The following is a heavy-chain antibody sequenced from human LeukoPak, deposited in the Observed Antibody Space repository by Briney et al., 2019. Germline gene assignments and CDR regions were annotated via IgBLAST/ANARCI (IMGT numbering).Heavy chain of an antibody. CDR2: IYYSGST. Sequence: SETLSLTCTVSGGSISSYYWSWIRQPPGKGLEWIGYIYYSGSTNYNPSLKSRVTISVDTSKNQFSLKLSSVTAADTAVYYCAREVTMVRGPMDVWGKGTTVTISS. D-gene: IGHD3-10*01. J-gene: IGHJ6*03. CDR1: GGSISSYY. V-gene: IGHV4-59*01. CDR3: AREVTMVRGPMDV.